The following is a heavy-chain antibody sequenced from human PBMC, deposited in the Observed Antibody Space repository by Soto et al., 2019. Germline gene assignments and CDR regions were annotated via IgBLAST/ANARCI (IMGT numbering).Heavy chain of an antibody. Sequence: QVQLVQSGAEVKKHGASVMVSCKGSGYSFITYGMSWVRQAPGQGLEWVGWISNYNGNTKYVERLQGRVTMTTDTTTSTAYMALRSLRSEDTAVYYCARGPTDYYDKSGDYCLDYWGQGTLVTVSP. CDR1: GYSFITYG. J-gene: IGHJ4*02. CDR2: ISNYNGNT. V-gene: IGHV1-18*01. CDR3: ARGPTDYYDKSGDYCLDY. D-gene: IGHD3-22*01.